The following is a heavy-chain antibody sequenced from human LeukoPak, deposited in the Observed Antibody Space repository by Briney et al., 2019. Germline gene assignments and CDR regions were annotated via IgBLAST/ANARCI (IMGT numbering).Heavy chain of an antibody. CDR2: IYSGGST. J-gene: IGHJ4*02. CDR1: GGSISSYY. V-gene: IGHV4-4*07. Sequence: SETLSLTCTVSGGSISSYYWSWIRQPAGKGLEWIGRIYSGGSTNYNPSLKSRVTMSVDTSKNQFSLNLSYVTAADTAVYYCARVPMGSSGYYSYHSFDYWGQGTLVTVTS. CDR3: ARVPMGSSGYYSYHSFDY. D-gene: IGHD3-22*01.